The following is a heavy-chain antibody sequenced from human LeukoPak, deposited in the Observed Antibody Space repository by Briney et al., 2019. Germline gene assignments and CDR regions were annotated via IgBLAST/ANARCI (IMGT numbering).Heavy chain of an antibody. J-gene: IGHJ6*02. CDR1: GFTFSSYS. V-gene: IGHV3-21*01. CDR2: ISSSSSYI. CDR3: ARDLLNYGSGSMDV. Sequence: PGGSLRLSCAASGFTFSSYSMNWVRRAPGKGLEWVSSISSSSSYIYYADSVKGRFTISRDNAKNSLYLQMNSLRAEDTAVYYCARDLLNYGSGSMDVWGQGTTVTVSS. D-gene: IGHD3-10*01.